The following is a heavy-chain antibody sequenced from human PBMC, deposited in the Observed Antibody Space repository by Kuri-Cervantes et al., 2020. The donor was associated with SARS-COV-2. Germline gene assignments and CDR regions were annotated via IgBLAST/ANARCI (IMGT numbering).Heavy chain of an antibody. J-gene: IGHJ4*02. CDR2: ISFSGDT. CDR3: AHIVPKTMEFDY. CDR1: GGSISSGDYY. D-gene: IGHD3-10*01. V-gene: IGHV4-30-4*01. Sequence: LRLSCSVSGGSISSGDYYWSWIRQPPGKGLEWIGYISFSGDTYSSPSLKSRLTISVDTSKNQFSLKLSSVTAADTAVYYCAHIVPKTMEFDYWGQGTLVTVSS.